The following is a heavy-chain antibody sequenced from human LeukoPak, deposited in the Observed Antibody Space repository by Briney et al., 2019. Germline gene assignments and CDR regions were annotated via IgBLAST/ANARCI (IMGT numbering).Heavy chain of an antibody. CDR1: GFTVSSNY. CDR3: ASSVVVAAPDYYYYYGMDV. D-gene: IGHD2-15*01. CDR2: IYSGGST. Sequence: GGSLRLSCAASGFTVSSNYMSWVRQAPGKGLEWVSVIYSGGSTYYADSVKGRFTISRDNSKNTLYLQMNSLRAEDTAVYYCASSVVVAAPDYYYYYGMDVWGQGTTVTVSS. J-gene: IGHJ6*02. V-gene: IGHV3-66*01.